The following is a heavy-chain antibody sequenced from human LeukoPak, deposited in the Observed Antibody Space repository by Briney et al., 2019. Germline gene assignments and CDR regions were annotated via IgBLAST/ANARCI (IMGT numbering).Heavy chain of an antibody. CDR2: IYYSGST. CDR3: ARISEQVVLRYYNYYMDV. V-gene: IGHV4-59*01. D-gene: IGHD6-6*01. CDR1: GGSLTNYY. Sequence: SETLSLTCTVSGGSLTNYYWSWIRQPPGRGLEWIGSIYYSGSTNYNPSLKSRVTISVDTSKTQFSLKLSSVSAADTAVYYCARISEQVVLRYYNYYMDVWGKGTTVTISS. J-gene: IGHJ6*03.